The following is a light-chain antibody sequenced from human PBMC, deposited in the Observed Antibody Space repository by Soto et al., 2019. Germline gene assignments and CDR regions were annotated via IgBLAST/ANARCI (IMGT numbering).Light chain of an antibody. CDR1: QGISTY. CDR3: QNYNWPPFT. J-gene: IGKJ3*01. Sequence: DIQMTQSPSSLSASVGDRVTISCRASQGISTYLAWYQQKPGKAPRLLIYAASSLQSGVSFRFTGSGSGTDFTLTISRLQPEDVATYYCQNYNWPPFTFGPGTKVDIK. V-gene: IGKV1-27*01. CDR2: AAS.